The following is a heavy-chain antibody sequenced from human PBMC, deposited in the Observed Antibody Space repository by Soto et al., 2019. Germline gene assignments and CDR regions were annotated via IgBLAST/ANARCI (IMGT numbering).Heavy chain of an antibody. CDR1: GYTFTGYY. D-gene: IGHD7-27*01. CDR3: ARSLTGDPSFDY. J-gene: IGHJ4*02. CDR2: INPNSGGT. Sequence: ASVKVSCKASGYTFTGYYMHWVRQAPGQGLEWMGWINPNSGGTNYAQKFQGRVTMIRDTSISTAYMELSRLRSDDTAVYYCARSLTGDPSFDYWGQGTLVTVSS. V-gene: IGHV1-2*02.